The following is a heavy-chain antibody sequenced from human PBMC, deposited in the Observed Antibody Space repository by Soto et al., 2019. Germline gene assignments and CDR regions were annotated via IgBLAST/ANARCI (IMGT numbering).Heavy chain of an antibody. CDR2: IDPSDSYT. V-gene: IGHV5-10-1*01. CDR1: GYSFTSYW. J-gene: IGHJ4*02. D-gene: IGHD3-16*02. Sequence: EFLKISCKGSGYSFTSYWISWVRQIPGKGLEWMGRIDPSDSYTNYSPSFQGHVTISADKSISTAYLQWSSLKASDTAMYYCARLRGGAHYDYVWGSYRFDYWGQGTLVTVSS. CDR3: ARLRGGAHYDYVWGSYRFDY.